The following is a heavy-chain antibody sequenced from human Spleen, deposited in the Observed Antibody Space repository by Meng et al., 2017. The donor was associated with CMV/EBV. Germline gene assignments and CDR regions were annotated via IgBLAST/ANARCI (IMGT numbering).Heavy chain of an antibody. Sequence: LRLSCAASGFTFSDHYMSWIRQAPGKGLEWISYISSSGTTTSYADSVKGRFTISRDSAKNSLYLQMNSLRAEDTAVYYCARSGYTSTLDFWGQGTLVTVS. CDR1: GFTFSDHY. J-gene: IGHJ4*02. V-gene: IGHV3-11*04. D-gene: IGHD6-13*01. CDR3: ARSGYTSTLDF. CDR2: ISSSGTTT.